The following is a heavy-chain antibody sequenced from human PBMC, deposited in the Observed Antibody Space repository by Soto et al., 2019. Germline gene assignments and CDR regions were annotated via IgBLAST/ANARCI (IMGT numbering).Heavy chain of an antibody. CDR3: AKDGYYDSSGYYSGHWFDP. CDR2: ISGSGGST. V-gene: IGHV3-23*01. CDR1: GVTFSGYA. D-gene: IGHD3-22*01. J-gene: IGHJ5*02. Sequence: GGSLRLSCAASGVTFSGYAMSWVRQAPGKGVEWVSAISGSGGSTYYADSVKGRFTISRDNSKNTLYLQMNSLRAEDTAVYYCAKDGYYDSSGYYSGHWFDPWGQGTLVTVSS.